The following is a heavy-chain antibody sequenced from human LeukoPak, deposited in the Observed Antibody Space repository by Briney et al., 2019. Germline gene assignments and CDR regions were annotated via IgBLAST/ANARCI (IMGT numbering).Heavy chain of an antibody. CDR2: ISYSGST. D-gene: IGHD3-22*01. V-gene: IGHV4-59*08. CDR3: ARLSYDTSGYWPDYFDY. J-gene: IGHJ4*02. CDR1: GGSISSYY. Sequence: SETLSLTCTVSGGSISSYYWSWIRQPPGKGLEWIGYISYSGSTNYSPSLKSRVTISVDTSKNQFSLKLSSVTAADTAVYYCARLSYDTSGYWPDYFDYWGQETLVTVPS.